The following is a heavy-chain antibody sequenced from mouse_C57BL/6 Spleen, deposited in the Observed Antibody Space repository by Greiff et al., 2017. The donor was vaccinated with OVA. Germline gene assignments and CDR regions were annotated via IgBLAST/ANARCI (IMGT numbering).Heavy chain of an antibody. CDR1: GYAFSSSW. J-gene: IGHJ2*01. V-gene: IGHV1-82*01. Sequence: VKLMESGPELVKPGASVKISCKASGYAFSSSWMNWVKQRPGKGLEWIGRIYPGDGDTNYNGKFKGKATLTADKSSSTAYMQLSSLTSEDSAVYFCARTIYYDYDDFDYWGQGTTLTVSS. CDR3: ARTIYYDYDDFDY. CDR2: IYPGDGDT. D-gene: IGHD2-4*01.